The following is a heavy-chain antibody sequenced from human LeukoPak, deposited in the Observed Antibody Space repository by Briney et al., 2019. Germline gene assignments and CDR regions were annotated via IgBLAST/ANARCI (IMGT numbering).Heavy chain of an antibody. V-gene: IGHV3-23*01. CDR3: AKAALRFLEWFPYYMDV. J-gene: IGHJ6*03. CDR2: ISGSGGST. D-gene: IGHD3-3*01. Sequence: GGSLRLSCAASGFTFSDHSMNWVRQAPGKGLEWVSAISGSGGSTYYADSVKGRFTISRDNSKNTLYLQMNSLRAEDTAVYYCAKAALRFLEWFPYYMDVWGKGTTVTVSS. CDR1: GFTFSDHS.